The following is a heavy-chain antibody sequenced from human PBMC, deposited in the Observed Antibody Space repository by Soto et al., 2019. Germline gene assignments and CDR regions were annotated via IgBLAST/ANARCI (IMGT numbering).Heavy chain of an antibody. CDR1: GYTFTSYD. V-gene: IGHV1-8*01. CDR2: MNPNSGNT. CDR3: ARSRTIFGVADYYYYGMDV. Sequence: ASVKVSCKASGYTFTSYDINWVRQATGQGLEWMGWMNPNSGNTRHAQKFQGRVTMTTDTSTSTAYMELRSLRSDDTAVYYCARSRTIFGVADYYYYGMDVWGQGTTVTVSS. D-gene: IGHD3-3*01. J-gene: IGHJ6*02.